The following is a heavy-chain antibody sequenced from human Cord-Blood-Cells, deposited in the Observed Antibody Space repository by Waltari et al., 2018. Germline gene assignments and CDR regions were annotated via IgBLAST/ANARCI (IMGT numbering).Heavy chain of an antibody. Sequence: EVQLVESGGGLVQPGGSLRPSCAASGFTVSSNSMSWFRQAPGKGLEWVSVIYSGGSTYYADSVKGRFTISRHNSKNTLYLQMNSLRAEDTAVYYCAAVHSGSYAFDIWGQGTMVTVSS. CDR3: AAVHSGSYAFDI. CDR2: IYSGGST. V-gene: IGHV3-53*04. J-gene: IGHJ3*02. D-gene: IGHD3-10*01. CDR1: GFTVSSNS.